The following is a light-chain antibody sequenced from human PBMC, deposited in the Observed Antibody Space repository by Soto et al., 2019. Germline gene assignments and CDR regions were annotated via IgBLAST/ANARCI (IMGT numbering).Light chain of an antibody. CDR2: GAS. CDR3: QQYGISPQT. Sequence: EIGLMQSPGTLPLSTGERATLSCRASHSVGTYLVWYQQKPGQAPRLLIYGASTRATGIPDRFSGSGSGTDFTLTISRLEPEDFAVYYCQQYGISPQTFGQGTKADNK. V-gene: IGKV3-20*01. J-gene: IGKJ1*01. CDR1: HSVGTY.